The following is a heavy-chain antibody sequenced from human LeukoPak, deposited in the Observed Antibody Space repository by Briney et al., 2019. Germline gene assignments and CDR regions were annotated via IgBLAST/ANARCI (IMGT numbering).Heavy chain of an antibody. D-gene: IGHD6-13*01. CDR2: IKQDGSEK. Sequence: PLGCLRLSSAAPGFTLSNYWTSWGRQAPGKGLGWVAKIKQDGSEKYYVDSVKGRFTISRDNAKKSLYLQVSSLRAEDTAVYYCARVGGDSSSWQFAYWGQGTLVTVSS. V-gene: IGHV3-7*01. J-gene: IGHJ4*02. CDR3: ARVGGDSSSWQFAY. CDR1: GFTLSNYW.